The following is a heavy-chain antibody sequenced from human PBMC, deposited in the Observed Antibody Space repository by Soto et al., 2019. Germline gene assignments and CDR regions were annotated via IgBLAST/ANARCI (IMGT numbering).Heavy chain of an antibody. J-gene: IGHJ6*02. Sequence: SETLSLTCTVSGGSISSGGYYWSWIRQHPGKGLEWIGYIYYSGSTYYNPSLKSRVTISVDTSKNQFSLKLSSVTAADTAVYYCARGNYYYYYGMDVWGQGTTVTVSS. V-gene: IGHV4-31*03. CDR1: GGSISSGGYY. CDR3: ARGNYYYYYGMDV. CDR2: IYYSGST.